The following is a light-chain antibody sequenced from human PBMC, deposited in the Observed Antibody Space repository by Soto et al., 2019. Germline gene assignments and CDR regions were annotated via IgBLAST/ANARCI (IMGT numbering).Light chain of an antibody. CDR2: GAS. Sequence: EIVMTQSPATLSVSPGERATLSCRASQSVSSNLAWYQQKPGQAPRLLIYGASTRATGIPVRFSGSGSGTELTLTISSLQSEDFATYYCHQYITTGTFGQGNKVEIK. J-gene: IGKJ1*01. CDR3: HQYITTGT. CDR1: QSVSSN. V-gene: IGKV3-15*01.